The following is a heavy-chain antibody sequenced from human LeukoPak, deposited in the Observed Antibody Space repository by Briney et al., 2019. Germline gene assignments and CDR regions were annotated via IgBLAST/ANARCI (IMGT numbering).Heavy chain of an antibody. V-gene: IGHV1-69*05. CDR1: GGTFSSYA. J-gene: IGHJ6*03. CDR3: GTQLVNRYYYYYMDV. Sequence: GSSVQVSCKASGGTFSSYAISWVRQAPGQGLEWMGGIIPIFGTANYAQKFQGRVTITTDESTSTAYMELSSLRSEDTAVYYCGTQLVNRYYYYYMDVWGKGTTVTVSS. D-gene: IGHD5-18*01. CDR2: IIPIFGTA.